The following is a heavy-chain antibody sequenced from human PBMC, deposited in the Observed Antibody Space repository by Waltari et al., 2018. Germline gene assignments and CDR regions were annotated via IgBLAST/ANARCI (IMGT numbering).Heavy chain of an antibody. Sequence: EVQLVESGGGLVQPGGSLRLSCAASGFTFRSYWMHWVRQAPGKGLVWVSRINSDGSGTSYADSVKGRFTISRDNAKNTLYLQMNSLRAEDTAVYYCASYMTTVPRRAFDIWGQGTMVTVSS. V-gene: IGHV3-74*01. J-gene: IGHJ3*02. CDR2: INSDGSGT. CDR1: GFTFRSYW. D-gene: IGHD4-17*01. CDR3: ASYMTTVPRRAFDI.